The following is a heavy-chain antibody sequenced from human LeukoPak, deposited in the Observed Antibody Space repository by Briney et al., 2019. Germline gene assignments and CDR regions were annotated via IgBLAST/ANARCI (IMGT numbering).Heavy chain of an antibody. V-gene: IGHV3-48*02. CDR3: ARDKSGNYLIDY. Sequence: GGSLRLSCAASGFTFSSYSMNWVRQAPGKGLEWVSYISSSSSTIYYADSVKGRFTIARDNAKNSLYLQMNSLRDEGTAVYHCARDKSGNYLIDYWGQGSLVTVSS. D-gene: IGHD1-26*01. J-gene: IGHJ4*02. CDR1: GFTFSSYS. CDR2: ISSSSSTI.